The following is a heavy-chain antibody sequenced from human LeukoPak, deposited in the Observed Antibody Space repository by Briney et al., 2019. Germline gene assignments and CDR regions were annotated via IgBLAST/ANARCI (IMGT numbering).Heavy chain of an antibody. CDR3: ARDGPIIAARQGVDY. CDR2: IIPIFGTA. D-gene: IGHD6-6*01. J-gene: IGHJ4*02. V-gene: IGHV1-69*05. Sequence: GASVKVSCKASGGTFSSYAISWVRQAPGQGLEWMGGIIPIFGTANYAQKFQGRVTITTDESTSTAYMELRSLRSDDTAVYYCARDGPIIAARQGVDYWGQGTLVTVSS. CDR1: GGTFSSYA.